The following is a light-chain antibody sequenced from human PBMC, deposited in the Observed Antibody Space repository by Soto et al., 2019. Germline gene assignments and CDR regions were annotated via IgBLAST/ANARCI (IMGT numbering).Light chain of an antibody. CDR2: EVS. Sequence: QSALTQPPSASGSPGQSVTISCTGTNSDVGDYNYVSWYQQHPGKAPKLMIYEVSKRPSGVPDRFSGSKSGNTASLTVSGLKAEDEADYYCSSYAGSNKVVFGGGTKLTVL. CDR3: SSYAGSNKVV. J-gene: IGLJ2*01. V-gene: IGLV2-8*01. CDR1: NSDVGDYNY.